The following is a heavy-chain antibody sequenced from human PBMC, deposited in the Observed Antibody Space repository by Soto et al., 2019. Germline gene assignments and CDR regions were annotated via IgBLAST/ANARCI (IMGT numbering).Heavy chain of an antibody. CDR3: ARGGYCTSTSCFRSSYNWFAP. CDR1: GGTFSSYA. D-gene: IGHD2-2*01. Sequence: SVKVSCKASGGTFSSYAISWVRQAPGQGLEWMGGIIPIFGTANYAQKFQGRVTITADKSTSTAYMELSSLRSEDTAVYYCARGGYCTSTSCFRSSYNWFAPWGQGTLVTVSS. V-gene: IGHV1-69*06. J-gene: IGHJ5*02. CDR2: IIPIFGTA.